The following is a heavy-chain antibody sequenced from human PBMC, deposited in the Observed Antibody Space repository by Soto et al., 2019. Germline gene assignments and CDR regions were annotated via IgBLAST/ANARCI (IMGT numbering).Heavy chain of an antibody. CDR1: GYTFTSYD. D-gene: IGHD3-10*01. J-gene: IGHJ6*03. Sequence: ASVKVSCKASGYTFTSYDINWVRQATGQGLEWMGWMNPNSGNTGYAQKFQGRVTMTRNTSISTAYMELSSLRSEDTAVYYCARGTFVGSAPRYYYYYMDVWGKGTKVTVSS. V-gene: IGHV1-8*01. CDR3: ARGTFVGSAPRYYYYYMDV. CDR2: MNPNSGNT.